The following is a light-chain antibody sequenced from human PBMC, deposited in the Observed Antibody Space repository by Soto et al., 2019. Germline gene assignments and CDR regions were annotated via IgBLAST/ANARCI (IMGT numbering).Light chain of an antibody. CDR3: QQYKSYWT. CDR1: QNINTW. V-gene: IGKV1-5*03. J-gene: IGKJ1*01. CDR2: KAS. Sequence: DIQMTQSPSTLSASVGDRDTITCRASQNINTWLAWYQQQPGKAPKLLIYKASSLQSGVPSRFSGTGSGTEFTLTISSLQPDDFATYYCQQYKSYWTFGQGTKVEIE.